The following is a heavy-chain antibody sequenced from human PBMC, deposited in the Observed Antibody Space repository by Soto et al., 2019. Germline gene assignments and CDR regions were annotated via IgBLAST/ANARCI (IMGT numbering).Heavy chain of an antibody. J-gene: IGHJ5*02. CDR1: GRSISSGGYS. CDR3: ARAPDR. Sequence: SETLSLTCAVSGRSISSGGYSWSWIRQPPGKGLEWIGYIYHSGSTYYNPSLKRRVTISVDRSKTQFSLKLRSVTAADTAAYYCARAPDRWGQGTRVTVSS. CDR2: IYHSGST. V-gene: IGHV4-30-2*01.